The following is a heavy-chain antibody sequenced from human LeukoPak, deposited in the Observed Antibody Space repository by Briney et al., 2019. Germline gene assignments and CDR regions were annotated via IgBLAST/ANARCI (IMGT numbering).Heavy chain of an antibody. CDR1: GFTFSSYW. J-gene: IGHJ3*02. CDR2: INNDGSST. D-gene: IGHD6-19*01. CDR3: ARAEVAGFDAFDI. V-gene: IGHV3-74*01. Sequence: PGGSLRLSCAASGFTFSSYWMHWVRQAPGKGLVWVSRINNDGSSTTYADSAKGRFTISRDNAKNTLYLQMNSLRVEDTAVYYCARAEVAGFDAFDIWGQGTMVTVSS.